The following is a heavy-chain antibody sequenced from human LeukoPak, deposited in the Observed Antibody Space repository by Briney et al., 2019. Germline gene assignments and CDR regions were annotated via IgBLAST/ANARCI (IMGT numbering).Heavy chain of an antibody. CDR2: ISSSSSYI. J-gene: IGHJ3*02. Sequence: TGGSLRLSCAASGFTFSSYSMNWVRQAPGKGLEWVSSISSSSSYIYYADSVKGRFTISRDNAKNSLYLQMNSLRAEDTAVYYCAREDGGERFADAFDIWGQGTMVTVSS. CDR1: GFTFSSYS. CDR3: AREDGGERFADAFDI. V-gene: IGHV3-21*01. D-gene: IGHD2-21*01.